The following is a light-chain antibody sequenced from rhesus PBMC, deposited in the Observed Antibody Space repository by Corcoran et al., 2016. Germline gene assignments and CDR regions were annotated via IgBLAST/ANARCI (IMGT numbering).Light chain of an antibody. CDR2: RAS. J-gene: IGKJ1*01. Sequence: DIQMTQSPSSLSASVGDRVTITCRASQGISNWLAWYQQKPGKAPKLLIYRASNLETGVPSRFSGSGSGTDFVLTISSLQPEDVATYYCQQHDISPWTFSQGTKVEIK. CDR3: QQHDISPWT. V-gene: IGKV1-69*01. CDR1: QGISNW.